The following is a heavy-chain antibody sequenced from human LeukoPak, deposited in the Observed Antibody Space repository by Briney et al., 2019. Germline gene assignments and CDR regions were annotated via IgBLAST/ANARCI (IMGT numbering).Heavy chain of an antibody. CDR1: GFXFSSYA. V-gene: IGHV3-23*01. Sequence: GGSLRLSCAASGFXFSSYAISWVRQAPGKGLEWVSAISGSGGSTYYADSVKGRFTISRDNSKNTLYLQMNSLRAEDTAVYYCAKGNYDILTGRGPFFDYWGQGTLVTVSS. CDR3: AKGNYDILTGRGPFFDY. D-gene: IGHD3-9*01. CDR2: ISGSGGST. J-gene: IGHJ4*02.